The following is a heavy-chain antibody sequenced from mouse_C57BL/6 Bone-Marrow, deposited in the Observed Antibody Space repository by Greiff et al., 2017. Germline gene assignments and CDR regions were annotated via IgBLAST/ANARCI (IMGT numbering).Heavy chain of an antibody. Sequence: VQLQQSGAELVRPGASVKLSCTASGFNIKDYYMHWVKPRPEQGLEWIGRIDPEDGDTAYAPKFQGKATMTADTSSNTAYLQLSSLTSEDTAVYYCTTSGVYYSNYGFAYWGQGTLFTVSA. D-gene: IGHD2-5*01. V-gene: IGHV14-1*01. CDR2: IDPEDGDT. J-gene: IGHJ3*01. CDR1: GFNIKDYY. CDR3: TTSGVYYSNYGFAY.